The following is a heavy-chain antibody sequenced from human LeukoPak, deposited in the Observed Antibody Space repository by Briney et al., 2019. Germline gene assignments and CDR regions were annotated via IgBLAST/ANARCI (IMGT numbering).Heavy chain of an antibody. V-gene: IGHV1-2*06. J-gene: IGHJ6*03. CDR3: AKAGAAAGRGSFYYYMDV. CDR2: INPNSGGA. CDR1: GHTFTGFY. Sequence: GASVKVSCKASGHTFTGFYMHWVRQAPGQGLEWMGRINPNSGGANYAQKFQGRVTMTRDTSITTVYMELSRLGSNDTAVYYCAKAGAAAGRGSFYYYMDVWGKGTTVTVSS. D-gene: IGHD6-25*01.